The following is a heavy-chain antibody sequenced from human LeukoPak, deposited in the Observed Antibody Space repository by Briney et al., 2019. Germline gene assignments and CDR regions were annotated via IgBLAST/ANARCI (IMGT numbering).Heavy chain of an antibody. CDR1: GFTFSSYA. D-gene: IGHD2-15*01. CDR3: AKPNRYCSGGSCYAVDY. J-gene: IGHJ4*02. V-gene: IGHV3-23*01. Sequence: GGSLRLSCAASGFTFSSYAMSWVRQAPGKGLGWVSAISGSGGSTYYADSVKGRFTISRDNSKNTLYLQMNSLRAEDTAVYYCAKPNRYCSGGSCYAVDYWGQGTLVTVSS. CDR2: ISGSGGST.